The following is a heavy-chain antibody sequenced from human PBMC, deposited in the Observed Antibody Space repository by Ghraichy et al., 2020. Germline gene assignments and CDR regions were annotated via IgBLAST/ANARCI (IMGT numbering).Heavy chain of an antibody. Sequence: GALRLSCAASGFTFSSYEMNWVRQAPGKGLEWVSYISSSGSTIYYADSVKGRFTISRDNAKNSLYLQMNSLRAEDTAVYYCAGGEQLAKDDAFDIWGQGTMVTVSS. J-gene: IGHJ3*02. V-gene: IGHV3-48*03. CDR1: GFTFSSYE. CDR3: AGGEQLAKDDAFDI. D-gene: IGHD6-6*01. CDR2: ISSSGSTI.